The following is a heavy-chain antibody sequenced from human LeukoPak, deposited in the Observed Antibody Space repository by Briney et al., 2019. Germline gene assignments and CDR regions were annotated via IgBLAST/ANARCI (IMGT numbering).Heavy chain of an antibody. D-gene: IGHD2-2*01. J-gene: IGHJ6*02. CDR3: ARGIAMSSTSYLPGGMDV. Sequence: ASVKVSCKASGYTFTDYYFNWVRQAPGQGLEWMGWINPNSGGTHYAQNFQDRVTMTRDTSINTAYMELSRLRSDDTAVYYCARGIAMSSTSYLPGGMDVWGQGTTVTVSS. V-gene: IGHV1-2*02. CDR2: INPNSGGT. CDR1: GYTFTDYY.